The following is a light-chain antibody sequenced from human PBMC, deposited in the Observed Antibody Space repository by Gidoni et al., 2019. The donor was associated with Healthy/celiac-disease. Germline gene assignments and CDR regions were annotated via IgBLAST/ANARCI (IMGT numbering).Light chain of an antibody. CDR1: QSLVYSDGNTY. J-gene: IGKJ1*01. V-gene: IGKV2-30*01. CDR2: KVS. CDR3: MQGTHWPLWT. Sequence: DVVMTQSPLSLPVTLGQPASISCRSSQSLVYSDGNTYLNWFQQRPGQSPRRLIYKVSTRDSGVPDRFSGSGSGTDFTLKISRVEAEDVGVYYCMQGTHWPLWTFGQGTKVEIK.